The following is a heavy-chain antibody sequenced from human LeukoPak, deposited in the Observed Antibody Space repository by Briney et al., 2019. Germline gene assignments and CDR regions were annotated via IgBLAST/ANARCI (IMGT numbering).Heavy chain of an antibody. CDR3: ARGRDPSGGR. CDR2: ISGSAGST. CDR1: GFTFSSYA. Sequence: PGGSLRLSCAASGFTFSSYAMSWVRQAPGKGLEWVSTISGSAGSTYYADSGKGRFTISRDNAKNSMYLQMNSLRAEDTAIYYCARGRDPSGGRWGQGTLVTVSS. V-gene: IGHV3-23*01. D-gene: IGHD2-15*01. J-gene: IGHJ4*02.